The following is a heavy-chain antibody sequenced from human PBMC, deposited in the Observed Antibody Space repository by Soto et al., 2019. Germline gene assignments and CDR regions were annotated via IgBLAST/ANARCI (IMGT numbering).Heavy chain of an antibody. Sequence: GGSLRLSCSASGFTFSSYALHWVRQAPGKGLECVSGISTNGGRTYYADSVKDRFLISRDNSSNTVYLHMNSLRLEDTAAYFCAREEPHPAPLVFWGQGTQVTVSS. CDR2: ISTNGGRT. CDR3: AREEPHPAPLVF. CDR1: GFTFSSYA. J-gene: IGHJ4*02. V-gene: IGHV3-64*04.